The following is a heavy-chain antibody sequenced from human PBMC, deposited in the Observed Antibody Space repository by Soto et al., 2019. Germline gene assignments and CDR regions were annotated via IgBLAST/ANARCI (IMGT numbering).Heavy chain of an antibody. CDR2: IYWDDDK. V-gene: IGHV2-5*02. D-gene: IGHD2-15*01. CDR1: GFSLSTSGVG. CDR3: AHRPSYCSGGSCYSGFDY. J-gene: IGHJ4*02. Sequence: QITLKESGPTLVKPTQTLTLTCTFSGFSLSTSGVGVGWIRQPPGKALEWLALIYWDDDKRYSPSLKSRLTITKDTSKNQVLLTMTHMDPVDTATYYCAHRPSYCSGGSCYSGFDYWGQGTLVTVSS.